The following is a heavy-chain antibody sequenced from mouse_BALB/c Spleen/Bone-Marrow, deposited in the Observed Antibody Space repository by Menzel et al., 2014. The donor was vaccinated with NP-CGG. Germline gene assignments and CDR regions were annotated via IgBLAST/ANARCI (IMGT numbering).Heavy chain of an antibody. CDR1: GYTFTSYR. J-gene: IGHJ2*01. D-gene: IGHD2-4*01. CDR3: ARSGDYGGFDY. V-gene: IGHV1-4*01. Sequence: QVQLQQSGAELAKPGASVKTSCKASGYTFTSYRMHWVKQRPGQGLEWIGYINPSTGYTEYNQKFKDKATLTADKSSSTAYMQLSSLTSEDSAIYYCARSGDYGGFDYWGQGTTLTVSS. CDR2: INPSTGYT.